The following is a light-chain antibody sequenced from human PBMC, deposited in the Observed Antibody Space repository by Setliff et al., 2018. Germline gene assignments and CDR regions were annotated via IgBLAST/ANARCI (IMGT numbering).Light chain of an antibody. J-gene: IGLJ3*02. CDR3: ASWDDSLNGYWV. CDR1: DSSIGTNT. CDR2: SNS. V-gene: IGLV1-44*01. Sequence: QSALAQPPSASGTPGQRVTISCSGGDSSIGTNTVNWYQQLPGTAPKLLIYSNSQRPSGVPDRFSGFRSGTSASLAISGLQSEDEADYYCASWDDSLNGYWVFGGGTKVTVL.